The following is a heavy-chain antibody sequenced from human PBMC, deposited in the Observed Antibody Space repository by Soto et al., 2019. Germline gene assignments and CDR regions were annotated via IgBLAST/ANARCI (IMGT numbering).Heavy chain of an antibody. Sequence: PGGSLRLSCAASGFTFSSYGMHWVRQAPGKGLEWVAVISYDGSNKYYADSVKGRFTISRDNSKNTLYLQMNSLRAEDTAVYYCAKVCGYSYEAFDYWGQGTLVTVSS. CDR3: AKVCGYSYEAFDY. CDR2: ISYDGSNK. V-gene: IGHV3-30*18. CDR1: GFTFSSYG. D-gene: IGHD5-18*01. J-gene: IGHJ4*02.